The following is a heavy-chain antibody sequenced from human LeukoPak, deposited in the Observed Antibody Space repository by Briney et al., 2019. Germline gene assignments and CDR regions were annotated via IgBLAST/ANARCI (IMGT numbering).Heavy chain of an antibody. V-gene: IGHV1-18*01. CDR1: GYTFTSYG. Sequence: ASVKVSCKASGYTFTSYGISWVRQAPGQGLEWMGWISAYNGNTNYAQKLQGRVTMTTDTSTSTAYMELRSLRSDDTAVYYCAEDTPNGRGWPHYYYYVRNFGGQGPRSPSPQ. CDR2: ISAYNGNT. CDR3: AEDTPNGRGWPHYYYYVRNF. J-gene: IGHJ6*01. D-gene: IGHD6-19*01.